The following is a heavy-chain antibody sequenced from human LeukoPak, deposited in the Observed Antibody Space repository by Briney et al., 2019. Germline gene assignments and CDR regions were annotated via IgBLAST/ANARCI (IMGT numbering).Heavy chain of an antibody. D-gene: IGHD3-3*01. CDR1: GGSFSGYS. V-gene: IGHV4-34*01. CDR3: ARLTHSVFWLVDYPVFDY. J-gene: IGHJ4*02. CDR2: INHSGRT. Sequence: SETLSLTCAVFGGSFSGYSWRWVRQPPGKGLEWIGEINHSGRTNYNPSLKSRVTISLDTSKNQFSLKLNSVTAADTAVYYCARLTHSVFWLVDYPVFDYWGQGTLVTVSS.